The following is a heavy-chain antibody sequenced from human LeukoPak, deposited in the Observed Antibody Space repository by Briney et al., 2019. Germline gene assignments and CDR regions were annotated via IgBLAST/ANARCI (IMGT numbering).Heavy chain of an antibody. J-gene: IGHJ4*02. CDR2: ISGSGGST. D-gene: IGHD2-2*01. Sequence: GGSPRLSFAASGFTFSSDAMSGGRQAPGKGLEWGSAISGSGGSTYYADSVKGRFTISRDNSKNTLYLQMNSLRAEDTAVYYCAKAEPGYCSSTSCPMGYWGQGTLVAVSS. V-gene: IGHV3-23*01. CDR3: AKAEPGYCSSTSCPMGY. CDR1: GFTFSSDA.